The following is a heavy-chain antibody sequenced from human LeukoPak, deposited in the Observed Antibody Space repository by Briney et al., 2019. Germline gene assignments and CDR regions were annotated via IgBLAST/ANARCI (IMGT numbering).Heavy chain of an antibody. J-gene: IGHJ3*02. Sequence: ASVKVSCKASGYTFTGYYMHWVRQAPGQGLEWMGWINPNSGGTNYAQKFQGRVTMTRDTSISTAYMELSRLRSDDTAVYYCARAGGYSGYDNDAFYIWGQGTMVTVSS. CDR3: ARAGGYSGYDNDAFYI. CDR1: GYTFTGYY. V-gene: IGHV1-2*02. CDR2: INPNSGGT. D-gene: IGHD5-12*01.